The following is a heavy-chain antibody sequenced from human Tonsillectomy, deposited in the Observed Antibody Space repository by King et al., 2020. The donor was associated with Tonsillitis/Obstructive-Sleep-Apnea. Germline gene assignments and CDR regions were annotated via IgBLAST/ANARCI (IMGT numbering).Heavy chain of an antibody. V-gene: IGHV2-26*01. Sequence: TLKESGPVLVKPTETLTLTCTVSGFSLSNAGMGVSWIRQPPGKALEWLAHIFPNDEKSYSTSLKSRLTISKDTSKSQVVLTMTNMDPVDTATYYCARMTLYNSNYYEGYFDYWGQGTLVTVSS. J-gene: IGHJ4*02. CDR3: ARMTLYNSNYYEGYFDY. D-gene: IGHD1-7*01. CDR1: GFSLSNAGMG. CDR2: IFPNDEK.